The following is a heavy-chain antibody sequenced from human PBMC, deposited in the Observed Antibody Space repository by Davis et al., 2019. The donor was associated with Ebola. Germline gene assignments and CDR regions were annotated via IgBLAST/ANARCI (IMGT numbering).Heavy chain of an antibody. CDR3: IRLVGPN. CDR1: GFTFSSHW. CDR2: INSDGSSI. V-gene: IGHV3-74*01. J-gene: IGHJ4*02. Sequence: GESLKISCAASGFTFSSHWMHWVRQAPGKGLVWVSRINSDGSSISYADSVKGRFTISRDNAKNTLHLQMNNLRAEDTAVYYCIRLVGPNWGQGTLVAVSS.